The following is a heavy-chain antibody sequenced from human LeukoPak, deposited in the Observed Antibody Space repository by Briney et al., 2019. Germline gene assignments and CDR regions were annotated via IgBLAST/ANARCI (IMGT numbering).Heavy chain of an antibody. D-gene: IGHD3-10*02. J-gene: IGHJ6*04. CDR3: AELGITMIGGV. CDR1: GFSFSTSW. V-gene: IGHV3-7*01. Sequence: PGGSLRLSCAASGFSFSTSWMSWVRQAPGKGLEWVASVKQDGSEIYYVDSVRGRFTISRDNAKNSLYLQMNSLRAEDTAVYYCAELGITMIGGVWGKGTTVTISS. CDR2: VKQDGSEI.